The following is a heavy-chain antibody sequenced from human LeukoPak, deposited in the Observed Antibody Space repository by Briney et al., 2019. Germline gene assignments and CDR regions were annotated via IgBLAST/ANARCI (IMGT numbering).Heavy chain of an antibody. CDR1: GGSISSSSYY. Sequence: PSETLSLTCTVSGGSISSSSYYWGWIRQHPGKGLEWIGYIYYSGSTYYNPSLKSRVTISVDTSKNQFSLKLSSVTAADTAVYYCARDRGRTYCSGGSCYSGDYYYGMDVWGQGTTVTVSS. J-gene: IGHJ6*02. D-gene: IGHD2-15*01. CDR3: ARDRGRTYCSGGSCYSGDYYYGMDV. V-gene: IGHV4-31*03. CDR2: IYYSGST.